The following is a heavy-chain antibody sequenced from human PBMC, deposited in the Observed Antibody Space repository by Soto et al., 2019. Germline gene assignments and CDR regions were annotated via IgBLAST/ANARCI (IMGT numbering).Heavy chain of an antibody. D-gene: IGHD6-6*01. CDR2: IYHSGST. V-gene: IGHV4-30-2*01. Sequence: QLQLQESGSGLVKPSQTLSLTCAVSGGSISSGGYSWSWIRQPPGKGLEWIGYIYHSGSTYYNPSLKSRVTISVDRSTNQFSVKLSSVTAADPAVYYCAGGIAARPLGYWGQGTLVTVSS. CDR1: GGSISSGGYS. CDR3: AGGIAARPLGY. J-gene: IGHJ4*02.